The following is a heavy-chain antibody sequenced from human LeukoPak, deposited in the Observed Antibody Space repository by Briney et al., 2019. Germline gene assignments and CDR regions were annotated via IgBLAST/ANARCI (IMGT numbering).Heavy chain of an antibody. D-gene: IGHD3-22*01. V-gene: IGHV4-39*07. CDR2: INHSGST. Sequence: SETLSLTCTVSGDSVGSGDYHWSWIRQPPGKGLEWIGEINHSGSTDCIPSLKSRVTISVDTSKNQFSLKLSSVTAADTAVYYCAKSRTYYDSSKGAFDVWGQGTTVTVSS. CDR3: AKSRTYYDSSKGAFDV. CDR1: GDSVGSGDYH. J-gene: IGHJ3*01.